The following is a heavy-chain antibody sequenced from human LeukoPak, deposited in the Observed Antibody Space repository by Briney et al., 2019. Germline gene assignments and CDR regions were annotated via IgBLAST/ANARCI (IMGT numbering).Heavy chain of an antibody. CDR2: INPNSGGT. Sequence: ASVKVSCKASGYTSTGYYMHWVRQAPGQGLEWMGWINPNSGGTNYAQKFQGRVTMTRDTSISTAYMELSRLRSDDTAVYYCARDRTRTGYSSGWYHDYWGQGTLVTVSS. CDR3: ARDRTRTGYSSGWYHDY. V-gene: IGHV1-2*02. J-gene: IGHJ4*02. CDR1: GYTSTGYY. D-gene: IGHD6-19*01.